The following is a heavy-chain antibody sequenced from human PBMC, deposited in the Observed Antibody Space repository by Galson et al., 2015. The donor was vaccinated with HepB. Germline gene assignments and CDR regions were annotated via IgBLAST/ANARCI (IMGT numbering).Heavy chain of an antibody. CDR3: ARSSIVGATWAPIDM. CDR1: GYSFTTYW. J-gene: IGHJ3*02. D-gene: IGHD1-26*01. V-gene: IGHV5-51*01. Sequence: QSGAEVKKPGESLKISCKGSGYSFTTYWIGWVRQMPGKGLEWMGIIYPGDSDTRYRPSFQGQVTISADKSISTAYLQWSSLKDSDTAMYYCARSSIVGATWAPIDMWGQGTMVTVSS. CDR2: IYPGDSDT.